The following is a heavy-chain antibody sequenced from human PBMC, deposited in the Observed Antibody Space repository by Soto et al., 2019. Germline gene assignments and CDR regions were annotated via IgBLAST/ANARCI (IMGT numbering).Heavy chain of an antibody. CDR2: ITGSGDDT. J-gene: IGHJ4*02. D-gene: IGHD2-2*01. Sequence: GGSLRLSCAASGLTFSDYAMAWVRQAPGKGLEWFSAITGSGDDTYHADSVKGRFTISRDNSKDTLYLQMNSLRDEDTAIYYCAKGSRSARPYYFDFWGRGTLVTVSS. CDR1: GLTFSDYA. CDR3: AKGSRSARPYYFDF. V-gene: IGHV3-23*01.